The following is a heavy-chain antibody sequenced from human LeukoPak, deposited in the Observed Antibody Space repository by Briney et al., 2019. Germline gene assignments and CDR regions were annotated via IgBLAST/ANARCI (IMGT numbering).Heavy chain of an antibody. Sequence: HSGGSLRLSCAASGFTFSSYAMHWVRQAPGKGLEWVAVISYDGSNKYYADSVKGRFTISRDNSKNTLYLQMNSLRAEDTAVYYCARSASGSYQEFDYWGQGTLVTVSS. J-gene: IGHJ4*02. CDR1: GFTFSSYA. V-gene: IGHV3-30-3*01. CDR2: ISYDGSNK. D-gene: IGHD1-26*01. CDR3: ARSASGSYQEFDY.